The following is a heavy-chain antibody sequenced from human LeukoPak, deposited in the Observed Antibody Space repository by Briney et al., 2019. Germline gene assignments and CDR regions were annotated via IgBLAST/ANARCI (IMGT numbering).Heavy chain of an antibody. V-gene: IGHV3-64*01. D-gene: IGHD1-26*01. Sequence: GGSLRLSCTASGFSFGSYTMHWVRQAPGKGLEYVSAIISHGGNTHYTNSVKGRFTISRDNSKNTLYLQMGSLRPDDMAVYYCARVKMGATVSDYYYYYMDVWGKGTTVTVSS. CDR1: GFSFGSYT. CDR2: IISHGGNT. CDR3: ARVKMGATVSDYYYYYMDV. J-gene: IGHJ6*03.